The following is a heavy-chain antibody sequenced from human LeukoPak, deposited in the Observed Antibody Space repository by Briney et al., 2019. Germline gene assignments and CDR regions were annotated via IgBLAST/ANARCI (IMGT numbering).Heavy chain of an antibody. CDR1: GYTFISYA. D-gene: IGHD3-3*01. CDR3: AREDFWSGYSVGY. J-gene: IGHJ4*02. CDR2: IGTNTGNP. Sequence: ASVKVSCKASGYTFISYAMNWVRQAPGQGLEWMGWIGTNTGNPTYAQGFTGRFVFSLDTSVTTVYLQISSLKAEDTAVYFCAREDFWSGYSVGYWGQGTLVTVSS. V-gene: IGHV7-4-1*02.